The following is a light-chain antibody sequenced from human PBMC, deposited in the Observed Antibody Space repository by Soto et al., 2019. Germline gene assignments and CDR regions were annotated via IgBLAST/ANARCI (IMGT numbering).Light chain of an antibody. V-gene: IGKV2-24*01. Sequence: IVMTQTPLSSPVTLGQPASISCRSSETLVHSDGTTYLNWLQQRPGQPPKVLIYKISNRVSGVPARFSGSGAGTDFTLKISRVEAEDVGVYYCMQVTHFPHAFGQGTKLEIK. J-gene: IGKJ2*01. CDR2: KIS. CDR3: MQVTHFPHA. CDR1: ETLVHSDGTTY.